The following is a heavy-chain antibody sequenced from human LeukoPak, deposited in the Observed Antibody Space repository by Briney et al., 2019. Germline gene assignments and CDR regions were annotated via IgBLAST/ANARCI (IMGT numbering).Heavy chain of an antibody. CDR3: ARVKTHTEQWLVGYYFDY. CDR1: GGTFSSYA. J-gene: IGHJ4*02. CDR2: IIPIFGTA. D-gene: IGHD6-19*01. V-gene: IGHV1-69*13. Sequence: SVKVSCKASGGTFSSYAISWVRQAPGQGLEWMGGIIPIFGTANYVQKFQGRVTITADESTSTAYMELSSLRSEDTAVYYCARVKTHTEQWLVGYYFDYWGQGTLVTVSS.